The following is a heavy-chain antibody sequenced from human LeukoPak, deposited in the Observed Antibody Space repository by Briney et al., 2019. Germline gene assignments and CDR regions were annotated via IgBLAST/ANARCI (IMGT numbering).Heavy chain of an antibody. CDR3: AITRVTTVTTDY. J-gene: IGHJ4*02. Sequence: PSETLSLTCAVSGGSISSSNWWSWVRQPPGKGLEWIGEIYHSGSTNYNPSLKSRVTISVDTSKNQFSLKLSSVTAADTAVYYCAITRVTTVTTDYWGQGTLVTVSS. CDR2: IYHSGST. V-gene: IGHV4-4*02. D-gene: IGHD4-17*01. CDR1: GGSISSSNW.